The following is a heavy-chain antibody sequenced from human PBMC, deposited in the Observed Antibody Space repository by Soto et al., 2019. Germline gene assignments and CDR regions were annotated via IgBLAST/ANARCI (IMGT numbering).Heavy chain of an antibody. CDR2: INPNGGVT. CDR3: ARESGGATATLDYYYFYMDV. J-gene: IGHJ6*03. Sequence: QVQLVQSGAEVRKPGASVTVSCRSSGDSFNDYYIHWVRQAPGQGFEWMGWINPNGGVTKYAQKFQGWGSMTRDTSIRTVDMQLSRLRSDDTAAYYCARESGGATATLDYYYFYMDVWGTGTTVTVSS. V-gene: IGHV1-2*04. D-gene: IGHD5-12*01. CDR1: GDSFNDYY.